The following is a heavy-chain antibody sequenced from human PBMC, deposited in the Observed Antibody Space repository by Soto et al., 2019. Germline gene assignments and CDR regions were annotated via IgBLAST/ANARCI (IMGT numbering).Heavy chain of an antibody. CDR3: ARCYDSSAYYWCYFDH. CDR1: GQSVSSYY. Sequence: SDTLSLTFAIAGQSVSSYYWGWMRQPPGKGLKWIGYIYYSGSTNYNPSLKSRVTISVDTSKNQFSLKLTSVTAADTAVYYCARCYDSSAYYWCYFDHWGQGTLVTVS. CDR2: IYYSGST. D-gene: IGHD3-22*01. V-gene: IGHV4-59*02. J-gene: IGHJ4*02.